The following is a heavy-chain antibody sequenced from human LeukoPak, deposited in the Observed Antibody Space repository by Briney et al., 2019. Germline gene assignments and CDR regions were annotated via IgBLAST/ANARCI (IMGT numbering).Heavy chain of an antibody. V-gene: IGHV3-74*01. D-gene: IGHD3-22*01. CDR1: GFTFSNNW. CDR2: INSDGRTT. Sequence: GGSLRLSCAASGFTFSNNWTHWVRQAPGKGLVWVSRINSDGRTTTYADSVKGRSTISRDNAKNTLYLQMNSLRAEDTAVYYCAMIKEGWGQGTLVTVSS. CDR3: AMIKEG. J-gene: IGHJ4*02.